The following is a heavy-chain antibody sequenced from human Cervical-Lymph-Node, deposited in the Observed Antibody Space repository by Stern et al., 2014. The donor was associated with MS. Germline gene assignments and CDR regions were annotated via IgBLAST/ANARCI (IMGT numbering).Heavy chain of an antibody. CDR2: INTYSGHT. CDR3: SRFTVARIRGNATINWFDP. Sequence: QVQLLQPGAEVKKPGASVKVSCKASGYSFTHYGITWVRQAPGQGLEWMGWINTYSGHTNYAPKLQHRLNMTTDTSTSTAYLELRSLRSDDTAVYYCSRFTVARIRGNATINWFDPWGQGTLVTVSS. V-gene: IGHV1-18*01. D-gene: IGHD5-12*01. CDR1: GYSFTHYG. J-gene: IGHJ5*02.